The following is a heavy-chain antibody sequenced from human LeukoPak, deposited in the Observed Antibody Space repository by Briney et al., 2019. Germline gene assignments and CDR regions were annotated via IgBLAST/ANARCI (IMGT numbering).Heavy chain of an antibody. CDR3: ARVPRRGELRWPNAFDI. D-gene: IGHD1-26*01. Sequence: GGSLRLSCAASGFTFSDYYMSWIRQAPGKGLEWVSYISSSGDYTYYADSVKGRFTISRDNSKDTLYLQMNSLRAEDTAVYYCARVPRRGELRWPNAFDIWGQGAMVTVSS. CDR1: GFTFSDYY. J-gene: IGHJ3*02. CDR2: ISSSGDYT. V-gene: IGHV3-11*05.